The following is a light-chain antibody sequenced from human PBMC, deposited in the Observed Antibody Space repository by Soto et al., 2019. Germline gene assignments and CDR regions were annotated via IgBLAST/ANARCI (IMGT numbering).Light chain of an antibody. CDR2: AAS. J-gene: IGKJ3*01. Sequence: DIKMSLSLSSLSASVGDRVTITCRASQSISSYLNWYQQKPGKAPKLLIYAASSLQSGVPSRFSGSGSGTDFTLTISSLQPEDFATYYCQQSYSTPPFGPRSMVDV. CDR3: QQSYSTPP. V-gene: IGKV1-39*01. CDR1: QSISSY.